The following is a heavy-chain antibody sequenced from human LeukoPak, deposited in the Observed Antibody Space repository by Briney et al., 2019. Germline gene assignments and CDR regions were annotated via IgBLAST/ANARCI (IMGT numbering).Heavy chain of an antibody. CDR3: ARDRKVSSSSWKYYYGMDV. J-gene: IGHJ6*02. CDR2: ISAYNGNT. D-gene: IGHD6-13*01. Sequence: GASVKVSCKASGYTFTSYGISWVRQAPGQGLEWMGWISAYNGNTNYAQKLQGRVTMTTDTSTSTAYMELRSLRSDDTAVYYCARDRKVSSSSWKYYYGMDVWGQGTTVTVSS. V-gene: IGHV1-18*01. CDR1: GYTFTSYG.